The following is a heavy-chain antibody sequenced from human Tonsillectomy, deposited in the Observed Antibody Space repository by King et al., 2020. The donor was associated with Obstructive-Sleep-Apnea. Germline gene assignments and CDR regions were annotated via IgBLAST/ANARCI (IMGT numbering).Heavy chain of an antibody. CDR3: AKGSTIFGVAVYYFDY. Sequence: VQLVESGGGLVQPGGSLRLSCAASGFTFSSYAMSWVLQAPGKGLEWVSALSGRGVSTYYADSVKGRFTISRDNSKNTLYLQMNSLRAEDTAVYYCAKGSTIFGVAVYYFDYWGQGTLVTVSS. D-gene: IGHD3-3*01. CDR2: LSGRGVST. CDR1: GFTFSSYA. V-gene: IGHV3-23*04. J-gene: IGHJ4*02.